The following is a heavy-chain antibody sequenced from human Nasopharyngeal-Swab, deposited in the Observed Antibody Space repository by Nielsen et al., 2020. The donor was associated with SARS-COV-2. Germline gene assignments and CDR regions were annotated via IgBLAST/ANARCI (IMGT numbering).Heavy chain of an antibody. D-gene: IGHD3-3*01. Sequence: SETLSLTCAVYGGSFSGYYWSWNRQPPGKGLEWIGEINHSGSTNYNPSLKRRVTISVDTSKNQFSLKLSSVTAADTAVYYCARLGSGCLYYYYGMDVWGQGTTVTVSS. CDR1: GGSFSGYY. CDR2: INHSGST. V-gene: IGHV4-34*01. CDR3: ARLGSGCLYYYYGMDV. J-gene: IGHJ6*02.